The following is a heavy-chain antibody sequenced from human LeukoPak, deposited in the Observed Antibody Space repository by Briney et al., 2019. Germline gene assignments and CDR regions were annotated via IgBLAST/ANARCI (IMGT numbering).Heavy chain of an antibody. Sequence: GGSLRLSCAASGFTFNTYAMHWVRQAPGKGLEWVALIWYDGSNKYYADSVKGRFTISRDNSKNTLYLQMNSLRAEDTAVYYCARGGMGGPSYYFDLWGQGTLVTVSS. CDR1: GFTFNTYA. CDR3: ARGGMGGPSYYFDL. V-gene: IGHV3-33*01. CDR2: IWYDGSNK. J-gene: IGHJ4*02. D-gene: IGHD3-16*01.